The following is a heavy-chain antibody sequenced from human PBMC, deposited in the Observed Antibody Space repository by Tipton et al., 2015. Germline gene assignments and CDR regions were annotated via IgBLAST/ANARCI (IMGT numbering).Heavy chain of an antibody. J-gene: IGHJ4*02. V-gene: IGHV4-59*12. CDR1: GGSISGYY. CDR2: IYYTGST. Sequence: TLSLTCTVSGGSISGYYWSWIRQSPGKGLEWIGYIYYTGSTNYNPSLDSRVTISIDTFRNQFSLRLSSVTAADTAVYYCARAAYKYDISGYYHYYFDYWGQGTLVTVSS. CDR3: ARAAYKYDISGYYHYYFDY. D-gene: IGHD3-22*01.